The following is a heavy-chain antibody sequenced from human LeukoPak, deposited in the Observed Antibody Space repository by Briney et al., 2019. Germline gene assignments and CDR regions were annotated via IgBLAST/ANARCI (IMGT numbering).Heavy chain of an antibody. CDR2: IYTSGST. D-gene: IGHD6-19*01. CDR1: VDSISPYY. CDR3: ARVPFSSGWYYFDY. J-gene: IGHJ4*02. Sequence: SEALFLTCSVSVDSISPYYWAWIRQPAGKGLEGIGHIYTSGSTNYNLSLKSRVTMSVDTSTNQFSLKLGSVTAADTSVYSCARVPFSSGWYYFDYWGQGTLVTVSS. V-gene: IGHV4-4*07.